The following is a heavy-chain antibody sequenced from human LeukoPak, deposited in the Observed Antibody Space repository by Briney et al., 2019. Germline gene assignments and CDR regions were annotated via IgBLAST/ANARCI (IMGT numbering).Heavy chain of an antibody. Sequence: GGSLRLSCAASGFTFSSYAMSWVRQAPGKGLEWVSAISGSGGSTYYADSVKGRFTISRDNSKNTLYLQMNSLRAEDTAVYYCAKKTGCSGGSCYSWVFDPWGQGTLVIVSS. CDR3: AKKTGCSGGSCYSWVFDP. V-gene: IGHV3-23*01. D-gene: IGHD2-15*01. CDR2: ISGSGGST. CDR1: GFTFSSYA. J-gene: IGHJ5*02.